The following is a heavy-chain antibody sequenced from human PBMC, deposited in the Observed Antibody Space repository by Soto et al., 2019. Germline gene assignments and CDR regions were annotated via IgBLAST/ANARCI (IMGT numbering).Heavy chain of an antibody. V-gene: IGHV4-59*08. D-gene: IGHD2-8*01. Sequence: PSETLSLTCTVSGGSISTYYWNWIRQPPGKGLEWIGYIYYGGSANYNPSLKSRVTMSVDTSEKQFSLKLRSVTAADTAVYYCARGGHCTNGVCSALDYWGHGTLVTVS. J-gene: IGHJ4*01. CDR1: GGSISTYY. CDR3: ARGGHCTNGVCSALDY. CDR2: IYYGGSA.